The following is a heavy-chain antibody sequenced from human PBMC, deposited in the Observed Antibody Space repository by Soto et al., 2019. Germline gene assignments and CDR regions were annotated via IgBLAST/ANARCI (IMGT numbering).Heavy chain of an antibody. CDR1: PGAFISYA. V-gene: IGHV1-69*13. CDR3: ATRSYDFLSVYPGNCGMEV. J-gene: IGHJ6*01. D-gene: IGHD3-3*01. Sequence: SVKGSCKAGPGAFISYAISWVRQAPGQGREWMGGIIPIFGTANYAQKFQGRVTITAGESTSTAYMELSSLRSEDTAVYYCATRSYDFLSVYPGNCGMEVWGQGA. CDR2: IIPIFGTA.